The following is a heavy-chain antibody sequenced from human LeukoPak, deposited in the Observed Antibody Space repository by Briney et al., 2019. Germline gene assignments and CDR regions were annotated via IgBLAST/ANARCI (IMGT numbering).Heavy chain of an antibody. J-gene: IGHJ4*02. CDR1: GFTFGDYA. CDR2: IRSKTHGGTT. D-gene: IGHD3-3*01. V-gene: IGHV3-49*04. CDR3: TRDGIPETNWSGYYIDY. Sequence: GGSLRLSCTTSGFTFGDYAMSWVRQAPGKGLEWVGFIRSKTHGGTTEYAASVKGRFTISRDDSKSIAYLQMNSLKTEDTAVYYCTRDGIPETNWSGYYIDYWGQGTLVTVSS.